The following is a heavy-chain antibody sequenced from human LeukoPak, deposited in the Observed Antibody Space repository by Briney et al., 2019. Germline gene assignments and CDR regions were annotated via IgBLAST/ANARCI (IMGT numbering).Heavy chain of an antibody. V-gene: IGHV4-34*01. CDR2: INHSGST. Sequence: SETLSLTCAVYGGSFSGYYWSWIRQPPGKGLEWIGEINHSGSTNYNPSLKSRVTISVDTSKKQFSLKLTSVTAADTAVYYCARPPSVRGVISRIKGWYFDLWGRGTLVTVSS. CDR1: GGSFSGYY. J-gene: IGHJ2*01. CDR3: ARPPSVRGVISRIKGWYFDL. D-gene: IGHD3-10*02.